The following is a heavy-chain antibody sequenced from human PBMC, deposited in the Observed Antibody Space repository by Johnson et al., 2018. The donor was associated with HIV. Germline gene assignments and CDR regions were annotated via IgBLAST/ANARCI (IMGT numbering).Heavy chain of an antibody. J-gene: IGHJ3*02. Sequence: VQLVESGGGVVRPGGSLRLSCAASGFTFSSYWMSWVRQAPGKGLEWVANIKQDGSEKYYVDSVKGRFTISRDNAKNSLYLQMNSLRAEDTAVYYCASEAGYYDSSGYSDAFDIWGQGTMVTVSS. CDR2: IKQDGSEK. D-gene: IGHD3-22*01. CDR1: GFTFSSYW. CDR3: ASEAGYYDSSGYSDAFDI. V-gene: IGHV3-7*01.